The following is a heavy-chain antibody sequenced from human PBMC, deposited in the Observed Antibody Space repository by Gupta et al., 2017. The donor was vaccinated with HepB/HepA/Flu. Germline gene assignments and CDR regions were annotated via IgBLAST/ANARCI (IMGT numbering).Heavy chain of an antibody. V-gene: IGHV3-11*01. Sequence: ISSSGSTMYYADSVKGRFTISRDNAKNSLYLQMNSLRAEDTAVYYCARESGDPTLDYWGQGTLVTVSS. CDR2: ISSSGSTM. D-gene: IGHD2-21*02. J-gene: IGHJ4*02. CDR3: ARESGDPTLDY.